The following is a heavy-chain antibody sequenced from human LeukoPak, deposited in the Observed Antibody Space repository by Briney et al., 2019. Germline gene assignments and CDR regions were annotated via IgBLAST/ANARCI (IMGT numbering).Heavy chain of an antibody. J-gene: IGHJ6*03. Sequence: GGSLRLSCVASGSGFTFSEFWMGWVRQAPGERLEWVANIKGDGSETYYVDSVKGRFTISRDNVKNSVYLQMNSLTADDTSLYRCAREAYCGGPSCFAVNYMDVWGKGATVTVSS. CDR3: AREAYCGGPSCFAVNYMDV. CDR1: GSGFTFSEFW. D-gene: IGHD2-2*01. CDR2: IKGDGSET. V-gene: IGHV3-7*01.